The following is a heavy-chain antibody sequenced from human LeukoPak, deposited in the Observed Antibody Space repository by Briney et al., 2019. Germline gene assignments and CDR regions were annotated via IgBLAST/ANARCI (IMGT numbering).Heavy chain of an antibody. J-gene: IGHJ5*02. CDR3: ARDGYYYDSSGYYYFHWFDP. D-gene: IGHD3-22*01. V-gene: IGHV4-39*07. CDR2: IFYSGST. Sequence: SETLSLTCTVSSGSISTSNYYWGWVRQPPGKALEWIGNIFYSGSTYYSPSLKSRVTISLDTSRNQFSLKLSSVTAADTAVYYCARDGYYYDSSGYYYFHWFDPWGQGTLVTVSS. CDR1: SGSISTSNYY.